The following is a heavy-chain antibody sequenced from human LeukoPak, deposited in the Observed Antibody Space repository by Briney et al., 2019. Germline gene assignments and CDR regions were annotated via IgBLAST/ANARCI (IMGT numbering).Heavy chain of an antibody. Sequence: SQTLSLTCTVSGGSISSGGYYWSWIRQHPGKGLEWIGYIYYSGSTYCNPSLKSRVTISVDTSKDQFSLKLSSVTAADTAVYYCARASSIAAPPTWRVFFDYWGQGTLVTVSS. CDR2: IYYSGST. D-gene: IGHD6-6*01. CDR1: GGSISSGGYY. CDR3: ARASSIAAPPTWRVFFDY. V-gene: IGHV4-31*03. J-gene: IGHJ4*02.